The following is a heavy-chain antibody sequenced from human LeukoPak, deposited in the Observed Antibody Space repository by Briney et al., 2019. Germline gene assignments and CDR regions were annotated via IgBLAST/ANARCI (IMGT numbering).Heavy chain of an antibody. CDR3: ARAAFDSYGYLYYYYYTDV. CDR2: IYYSGST. V-gene: IGHV4-59*01. Sequence: SETLSLTCTVSGGSISSYYWSWIRQPPGKGLEWIGYIYYSGSTNYNPSLKSRVTISVDTSKNQFSLKLSSVTAADTAVYYCARAAFDSYGYLYYYYYTDVWGKGTTVTVSS. D-gene: IGHD5-18*01. CDR1: GGSISSYY. J-gene: IGHJ6*03.